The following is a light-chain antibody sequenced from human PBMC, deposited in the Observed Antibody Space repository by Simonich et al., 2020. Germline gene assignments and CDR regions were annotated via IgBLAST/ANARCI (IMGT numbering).Light chain of an antibody. J-gene: IGKJ4*01. CDR2: GAS. CDR1: QSVSSY. V-gene: IGKV3-20*01. CDR3: QQYGSSPPVT. Sequence: EIVLTQSPATLSLSPGERATLSCRASQSVSSYLAWYQQKPGQAPRLLIYGASSRATGIPDRFSGSGSGTDFTLTISRLGPEDFAVYDCQQYGSSPPVTFGGGTKVEIK.